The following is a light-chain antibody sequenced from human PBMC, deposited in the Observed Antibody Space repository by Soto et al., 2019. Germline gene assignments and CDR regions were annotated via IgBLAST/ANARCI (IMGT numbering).Light chain of an antibody. CDR3: QESYSTPLN. CDR1: HSITNY. J-gene: IGKJ4*01. V-gene: IGKV1-39*01. Sequence: DIQMTQSPSSLSASIGDRVTIPCRASHSITNYLNWYQHKQEKTPKLLIYVASILQSGVPSRFSGSGSGTDFALAIGSLQCEDFATYYCQESYSTPLNFGGGTKVDIK. CDR2: VAS.